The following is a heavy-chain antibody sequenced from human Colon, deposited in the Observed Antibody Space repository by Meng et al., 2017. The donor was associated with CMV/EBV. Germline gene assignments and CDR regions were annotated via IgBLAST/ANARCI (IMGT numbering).Heavy chain of an antibody. V-gene: IGHV3-23*01. J-gene: IGHJ6*02. CDR2: VCDIGGST. CDR1: GFTFDRYP. D-gene: IGHD5/OR15-5a*01. Sequence: GGSLRLSCVGSGFTFDRYPISWVRQVPGKGLEWVSSVCDIGGSTWYAESVRGRFTSSKDTSGNTVYLQMNSLRAEDTAIYYCAKELSTANSQPYYFGFDVWGQGTTVTVSS. CDR3: AKELSTANSQPYYFGFDV.